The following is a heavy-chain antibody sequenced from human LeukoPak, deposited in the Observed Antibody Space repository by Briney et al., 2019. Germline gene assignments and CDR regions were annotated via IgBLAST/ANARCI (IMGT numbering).Heavy chain of an antibody. CDR1: GFTFSGYA. CDR3: AKLFGLGCSSTSCYTPFDY. Sequence: GGSLRLSCAASGFTFSGYAMSWVRQAPGKGLEWVSAISGSGGSTYYADSVKGRFTISRDNSKNTLYLQMNSLRAEDTAVYYCAKLFGLGCSSTSCYTPFDYWGQGTLVTVSS. D-gene: IGHD2-2*02. J-gene: IGHJ4*02. CDR2: ISGSGGST. V-gene: IGHV3-23*01.